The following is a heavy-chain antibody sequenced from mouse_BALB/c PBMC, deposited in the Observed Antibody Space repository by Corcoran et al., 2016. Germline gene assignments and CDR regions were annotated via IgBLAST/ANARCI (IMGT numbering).Heavy chain of an antibody. V-gene: IGHV9-1*02. CDR1: GYTFTNYG. Sequence: QIQLVQFGPELKKPGETVKISCKASGYTFTNYGMNWVKQAPGKGLKWMGWINTYTGEPTYADDFKGRFAFSLETSASTAYLQINNLKNEDMATYFCARGDGYAMDYWGQGTSVTVSS. CDR3: ARGDGYAMDY. J-gene: IGHJ4*01. D-gene: IGHD3-3*01. CDR2: INTYTGEP.